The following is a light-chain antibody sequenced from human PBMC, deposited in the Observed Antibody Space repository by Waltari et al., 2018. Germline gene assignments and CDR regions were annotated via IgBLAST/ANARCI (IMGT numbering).Light chain of an antibody. CDR3: QQLNSYPRYT. CDR1: QGISSY. Sequence: DIQLTQSPSFLSASVGDRVTITCRASQGISSYLAWYQQKPGKAPKLLIYAASTLQSGVPSRFSGSGSGTEFTLTISRLQPEDCATYYCQQLNSYPRYTFGQGTKLEIK. J-gene: IGKJ2*01. V-gene: IGKV1-9*01. CDR2: AAS.